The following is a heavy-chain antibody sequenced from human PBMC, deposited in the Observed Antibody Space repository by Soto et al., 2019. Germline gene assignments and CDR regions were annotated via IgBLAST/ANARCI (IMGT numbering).Heavy chain of an antibody. CDR3: AKDQQQLANYYYYGMDV. V-gene: IGHV3-30*18. D-gene: IGHD6-13*01. CDR1: GFTFSSYG. J-gene: IGHJ6*02. Sequence: GGSLRLSCAASGFTFSSYGMHWVRQAPGKGLEWVAVISYDGSNKYDADSVKGRFTISRDNSKNTLYLQMNSLRAEDTAVYYCAKDQQQLANYYYYGMDVWGQGTTVTVSS. CDR2: ISYDGSNK.